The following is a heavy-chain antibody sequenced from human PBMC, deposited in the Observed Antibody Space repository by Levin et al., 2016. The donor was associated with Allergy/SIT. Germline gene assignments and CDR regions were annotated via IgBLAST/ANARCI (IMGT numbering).Heavy chain of an antibody. CDR2: IYPGDSDT. V-gene: IGHV5-51*01. CDR3: ARHMDSSGWYAVD. D-gene: IGHD6-19*01. J-gene: IGHJ4*02. Sequence: VRQAPGKGLEWMGIIYPGDSDTRYSPSFQGQVTISADKSISTAYLQWSSLKASDTAMYYCARHMDSSGWYAVDWGQGTLVTVSS.